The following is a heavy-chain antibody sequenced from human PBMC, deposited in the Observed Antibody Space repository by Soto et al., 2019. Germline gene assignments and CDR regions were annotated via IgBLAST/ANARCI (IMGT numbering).Heavy chain of an antibody. Sequence: QVQLVQSGAEVKKPGASVKVSCKASGYTFTSYGISWVRQAPGQGLEWMGWISAYNGNTNYAQKLQGRVTMTTDTSTSTAYMELRSLRSDDTAGYYCRGEIAGAKKGGFDYWGQGTLVTVSS. J-gene: IGHJ4*02. CDR3: RGEIAGAKKGGFDY. V-gene: IGHV1-18*01. CDR1: GYTFTSYG. D-gene: IGHD6-19*01. CDR2: ISAYNGNT.